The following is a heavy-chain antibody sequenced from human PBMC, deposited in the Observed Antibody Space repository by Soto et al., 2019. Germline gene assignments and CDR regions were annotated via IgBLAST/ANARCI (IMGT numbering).Heavy chain of an antibody. CDR2: ISSSSSYI. V-gene: IGHV3-21*01. J-gene: IGHJ4*02. CDR1: GFTFSSYT. Sequence: EVQLVESGGGLVKPGGSPRLSCAASGFTFSSYTMNWVRQAPGKGLEWVASISSSSSYIYYADAVKGRFTIPRDNAKKSLYLQMNSLRAEDTAVYYCARFMGIGNYYFDYWGQGTLVTVS. D-gene: IGHD1-7*01. CDR3: ARFMGIGNYYFDY.